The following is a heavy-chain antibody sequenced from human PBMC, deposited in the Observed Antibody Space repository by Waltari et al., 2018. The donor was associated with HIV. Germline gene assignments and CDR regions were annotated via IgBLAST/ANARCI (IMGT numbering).Heavy chain of an antibody. D-gene: IGHD3-3*01. CDR3: ATGKGPYDFWSGLY. Sequence: QVQLVQSGAELKNPGASVKVSCRVSGYTLTDLSMHWVRQAPEIGLDWVGGFYPADGQPVYAQNFQGRVTMTEDTSTDTVYMELTSLRSEDTAVYYCATGKGPYDFWSGLYWGQGTLVTVSS. V-gene: IGHV1-24*01. J-gene: IGHJ4*02. CDR1: GYTLTDLS. CDR2: FYPADGQP.